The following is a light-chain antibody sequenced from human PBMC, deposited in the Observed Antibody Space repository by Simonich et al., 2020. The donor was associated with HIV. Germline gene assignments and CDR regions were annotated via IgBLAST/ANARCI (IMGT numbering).Light chain of an antibody. V-gene: IGKV3-20*01. Sequence: EIVMTQSPATLSVSPGERAPLSCRASQSVNSNLAWYQQNPGQAPRLLIYGSSRRATGIPDRCSGSGAGTDFTLTISRLEPEDFAVYYCQQYGSSPQTFGQGTKLEIK. CDR2: GSS. CDR1: QSVNSN. CDR3: QQYGSSPQT. J-gene: IGKJ2*01.